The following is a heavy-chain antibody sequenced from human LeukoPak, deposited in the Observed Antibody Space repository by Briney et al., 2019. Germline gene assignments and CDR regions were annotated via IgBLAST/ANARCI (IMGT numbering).Heavy chain of an antibody. CDR1: GFTFNSYA. V-gene: IGHV3-23*01. CDR2: ISGSSGGT. J-gene: IGHJ4*02. CDR3: AKDLGRYRNNYFDH. D-gene: IGHD1-26*01. Sequence: GGSLRLSCAASGFTFNSYAMSWVRHAPEKGLEWVATISGSSGGTYYADSVKGRFTISRDDSKNTLYLQMNSLRAEDTAVYYCAKDLGRYRNNYFDHWGQGTLVTVSS.